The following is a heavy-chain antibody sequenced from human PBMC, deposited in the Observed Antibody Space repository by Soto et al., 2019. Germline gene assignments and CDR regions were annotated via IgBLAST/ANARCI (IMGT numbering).Heavy chain of an antibody. Sequence: QAQLVQSGAEVKRPGSSVKVSCKASGDTFSSYSISWVRQAPGQGLEWMGRIIPMVGTPNYAQKFQGRVTFSADKSTSTAYMVLTSLISDDTAVSYCATDGGSTSSSAYNYFMDVWGKGTPVTVSS. CDR2: IIPMVGTP. V-gene: IGHV1-69*08. J-gene: IGHJ6*03. D-gene: IGHD3-16*01. CDR1: GDTFSSYS. CDR3: ATDGGSTSSSAYNYFMDV.